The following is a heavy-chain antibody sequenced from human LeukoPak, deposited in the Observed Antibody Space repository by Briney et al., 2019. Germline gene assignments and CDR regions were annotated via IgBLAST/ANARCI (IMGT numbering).Heavy chain of an antibody. CDR1: GFTFSSYW. CDR2: INSDGSST. J-gene: IGHJ4*02. D-gene: IGHD2-15*01. V-gene: IGHV3-74*01. Sequence: GGSLRLSCAASGFTFSSYWMHWVRQAPGKRLVWVSRINSDGSSTSYADSVKGRFTISRDNAKNTLYLQMNSLRAEDTAVYYCAREYCSGGSCLGDFDYWGQGTLVTVSS. CDR3: AREYCSGGSCLGDFDY.